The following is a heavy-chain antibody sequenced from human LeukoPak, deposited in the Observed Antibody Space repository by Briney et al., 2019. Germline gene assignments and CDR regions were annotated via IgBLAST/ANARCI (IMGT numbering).Heavy chain of an antibody. CDR2: INWNGGST. J-gene: IGHJ3*02. D-gene: IGHD1-26*01. CDR1: GFTFDDYG. CDR3: ARSGSSNWGDAFDI. Sequence: GGSLRLTCAASGFTFDDYGMSWVRQAPGKGLEWVSGINWNGGSTGYADSVKGRFTISRDNAKNSLYLQMNSLRAEDTALYYCARSGSSNWGDAFDIWGQGTMVTVSS. V-gene: IGHV3-20*04.